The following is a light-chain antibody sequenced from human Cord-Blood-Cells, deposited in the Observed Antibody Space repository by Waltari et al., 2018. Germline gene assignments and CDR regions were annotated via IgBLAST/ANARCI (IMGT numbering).Light chain of an antibody. Sequence: SYVLPQPPSVSVAPGKTARITCGGNNIASKSVHWYQQKPGQAPVLVIYYDSDRPSGIPERFSGSNSGNTATLTISRFEAGDEADYYCQVWDSSSDHWVFGGGTKLTVL. V-gene: IGLV3-21*04. CDR2: YDS. CDR3: QVWDSSSDHWV. J-gene: IGLJ3*02. CDR1: NIASKS.